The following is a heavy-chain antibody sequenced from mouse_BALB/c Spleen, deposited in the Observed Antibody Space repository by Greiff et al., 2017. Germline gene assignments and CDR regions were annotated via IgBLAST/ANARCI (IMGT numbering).Heavy chain of an antibody. D-gene: IGHD3-3*01. CDR3: ARSVAVYAMDY. CDR2: ISSGSSTI. V-gene: IGHV5-17*02. Sequence: EVQVVESGGGLVQPGGSRKLSCAASGFTFSSFGMHWVRQAPEKGLEWVAYISSGSSTIYYADTVKGRFTISRDNPKNTLFLQLTSLRSEDTAMYYCARSVAVYAMDYWGQGTSVTVSS. J-gene: IGHJ4*01. CDR1: GFTFSSFG.